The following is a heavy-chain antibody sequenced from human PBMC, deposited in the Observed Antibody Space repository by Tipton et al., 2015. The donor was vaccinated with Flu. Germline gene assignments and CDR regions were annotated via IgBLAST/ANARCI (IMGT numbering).Heavy chain of an antibody. CDR1: GGTFSNYA. J-gene: IGHJ3*02. Sequence: QVQLVQSGAEVKKPRSSVKVSCKTSGGTFSNYAISWVRQAPGQGLEWMGGIIPISGITNYAQRFQDRVTIAADESTSTPYMELSSLRSEDTAVYYCATSRYSGACNGFDIWGLGTVVTVSS. D-gene: IGHD5-12*01. CDR2: IIPISGIT. CDR3: ATSRYSGACNGFDI. V-gene: IGHV1-69*01.